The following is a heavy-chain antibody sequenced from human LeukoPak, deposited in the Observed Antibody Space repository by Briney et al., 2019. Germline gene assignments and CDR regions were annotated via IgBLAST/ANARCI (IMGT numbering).Heavy chain of an antibody. Sequence: GGSLRLSCAASGLALDTYAMHWVRYRPGKGLEWVSGISWNSGSIGYADSVKGRFTISRDNAKNSLYLQMNRLRAEDTALYYCAKSNYYDSSGSHFDYWGQGTLVTVSS. V-gene: IGHV3-9*01. J-gene: IGHJ4*02. D-gene: IGHD3-22*01. CDR3: AKSNYYDSSGSHFDY. CDR1: GLALDTYA. CDR2: ISWNSGSI.